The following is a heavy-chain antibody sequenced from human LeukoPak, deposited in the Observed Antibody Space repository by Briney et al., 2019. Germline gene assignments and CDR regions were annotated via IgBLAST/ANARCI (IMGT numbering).Heavy chain of an antibody. D-gene: IGHD2/OR15-2a*01. CDR1: GFTFSSYG. J-gene: IGHJ2*01. Sequence: GRSLRLPCAASGFTFSSYGMHWVRQAPGKGLEWVAVIWYDGSNKYYPDSVQGRFTISRDNSKNTLYLQVNSLRAEDTAVYYCARDRSMSGWYIDLWGRGTLVTVSS. CDR3: ARDRSMSGWYIDL. CDR2: IWYDGSNK. V-gene: IGHV3-33*01.